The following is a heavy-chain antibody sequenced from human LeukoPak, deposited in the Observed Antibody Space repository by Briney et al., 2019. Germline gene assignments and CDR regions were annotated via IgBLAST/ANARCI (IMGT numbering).Heavy chain of an antibody. V-gene: IGHV4-34*01. D-gene: IGHD6-13*01. CDR1: GGSFSGYY. J-gene: IGHJ5*02. CDR2: ITHSGST. Sequence: PSETLSLTCAVYGGSFSGYYWSWIRQPPGKGLEWIGEITHSGSTHYNPSLKSRVAISVDTSKNQFSLKLSSVTAADTAVYHCARWSAALPKMFDPWGQGTLVTVSS. CDR3: ARWSAALPKMFDP.